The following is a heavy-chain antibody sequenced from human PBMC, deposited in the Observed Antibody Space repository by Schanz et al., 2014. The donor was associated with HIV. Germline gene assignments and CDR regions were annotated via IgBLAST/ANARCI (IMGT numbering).Heavy chain of an antibody. Sequence: EVQLVESGGGLIQPGGSLRLSCTSPGLSVRLNYINWVRQAPGKGLEWVSVMNAGGDTFYAASVKGRFTISRDNSKNRVYLQINSLSLDDTAIYYCARGLPGLDYWGQGVLVTVSS. J-gene: IGHJ4*02. CDR3: ARGLPGLDY. CDR2: MNAGGDT. V-gene: IGHV3-53*01. D-gene: IGHD2-2*01. CDR1: GLSVRLNY.